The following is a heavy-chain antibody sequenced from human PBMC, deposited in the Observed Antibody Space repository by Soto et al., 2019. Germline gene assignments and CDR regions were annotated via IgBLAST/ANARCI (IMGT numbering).Heavy chain of an antibody. D-gene: IGHD6-19*01. V-gene: IGHV4-4*07. CDR2: IYTSGST. J-gene: IGHJ4*02. CDR3: ARGRSSGWDLELDY. CDR1: VVSISSYY. Sequence: SETLSLTCTFSVVSISSYYWSCIRHPAGKGLEWIGRIYTSGSTNYNPSLKSRVTMSVDTSKNQFSLKLSSVTAADTAVYYCARGRSSGWDLELDYWGQGTLVTVSS.